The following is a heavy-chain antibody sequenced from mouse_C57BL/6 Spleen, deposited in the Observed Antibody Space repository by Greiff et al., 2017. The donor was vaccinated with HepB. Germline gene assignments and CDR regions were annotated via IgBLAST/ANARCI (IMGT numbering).Heavy chain of an antibody. CDR1: GFTFSDYG. Sequence: EVKLVESGGGLVKPGGSLKLSCAASGFTFSDYGMHWVRQAPEKGLEWVAYISSGSSTIYYADTVKGRFTISRDNAKNTLFLQMTSLRSEDTAMYYCARPNYYGSYYAMDYWGQGTSVTVSS. V-gene: IGHV5-17*01. CDR3: ARPNYYGSYYAMDY. D-gene: IGHD1-1*01. CDR2: ISSGSSTI. J-gene: IGHJ4*01.